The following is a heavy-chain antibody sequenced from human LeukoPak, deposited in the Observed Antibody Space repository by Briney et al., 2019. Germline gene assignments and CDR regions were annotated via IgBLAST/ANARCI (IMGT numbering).Heavy chain of an antibody. CDR3: TTGPPVFWDDGMDV. D-gene: IGHD3-10*02. V-gene: IGHV3-21*03. CDR2: ITSSSTYI. Sequence: GGSLRLSCAASGYTLSSYSMNWVRQAPGKGLEWVSPITSSSTYIYYADSVKGRFTISRDNAKNSLYLEMNSLKTEDTAVYYCTTGPPVFWDDGMDVWGQGTTVTVSS. J-gene: IGHJ6*02. CDR1: GYTLSSYS.